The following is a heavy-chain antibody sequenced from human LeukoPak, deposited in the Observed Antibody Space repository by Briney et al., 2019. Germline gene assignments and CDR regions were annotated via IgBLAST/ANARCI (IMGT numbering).Heavy chain of an antibody. CDR3: ARGQGGDILTGVDY. J-gene: IGHJ4*02. CDR1: GFTFSSYA. D-gene: IGHD3-9*01. CDR2: ISYDGSNK. Sequence: GGSLRLSCAASGFTFSSYAMHWVRQAPGKGLEWVAVISYDGSNKYYADSVKGRFTISRDNSKNTLYLQMNSLRAEDTAVYYCARGQGGDILTGVDYWGQGTLVTVSS. V-gene: IGHV3-30-3*01.